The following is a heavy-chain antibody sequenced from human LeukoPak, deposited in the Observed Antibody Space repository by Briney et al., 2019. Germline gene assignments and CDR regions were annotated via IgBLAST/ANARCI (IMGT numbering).Heavy chain of an antibody. CDR2: ISGSGGST. CDR1: GFTFSSYA. Sequence: PGGSLRLSCAASGFTFSSYAMSWVRQAPGEGLEWVSAISGSGGSTYYADSVKGRFTISRDNSKNTLYLQMNSLRAEDTAVYYCAREAAPKVAGNTHPLIDYWGQGTLVTVSS. V-gene: IGHV3-23*01. CDR3: AREAAPKVAGNTHPLIDY. D-gene: IGHD6-19*01. J-gene: IGHJ4*02.